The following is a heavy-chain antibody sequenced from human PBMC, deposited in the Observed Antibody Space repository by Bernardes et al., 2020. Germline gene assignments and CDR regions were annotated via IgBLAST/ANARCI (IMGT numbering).Heavy chain of an antibody. D-gene: IGHD2-2*01. Sequence: SESLSLTCAASGDDIGSNNWWSCVHQSPEKGLEWIGDIHHSEATHYNPSLKSRVTISIDKSKNQFYLKLSSVTAADTAMYCCSRDGPCTSSTCYSWLGPWGQGTLVTVSS. J-gene: IGHJ5*01. CDR3: SRDGPCTSSTCYSWLGP. CDR2: IHHSEAT. V-gene: IGHV4-4*01. CDR1: GDDIGSNNW.